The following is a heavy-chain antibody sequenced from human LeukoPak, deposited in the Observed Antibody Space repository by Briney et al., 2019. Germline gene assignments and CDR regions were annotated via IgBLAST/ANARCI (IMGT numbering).Heavy chain of an antibody. CDR2: IIPILGIA. V-gene: IGHV1-69*04. CDR1: GGTFSSYA. Sequence: GASVKVSCKASGGTFSSYAISWVRQAPGQGLEWMGRIIPILGIANYAQKFQGRVTMTTDTSTSTAYMELRSLRSDDTAVYYCARDNYYDSSGYYYASFGDYWGQGTLVTVSS. D-gene: IGHD3-22*01. J-gene: IGHJ4*02. CDR3: ARDNYYDSSGYYYASFGDY.